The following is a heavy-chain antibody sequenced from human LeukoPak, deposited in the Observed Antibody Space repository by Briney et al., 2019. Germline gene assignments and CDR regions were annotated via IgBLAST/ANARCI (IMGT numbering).Heavy chain of an antibody. V-gene: IGHV5-51*01. Sequence: GESLKISCKGSGYSFTSYWIGWVRQMPGKGLEWMGIIYPGDSDTRYSPSFQGQVTISADKSISTAYLQWSSLKASDTAMYYCARHWLTYDYGDSPSTTGMDVWGQGTTATVSS. D-gene: IGHD4-17*01. CDR1: GYSFTSYW. CDR2: IYPGDSDT. J-gene: IGHJ6*02. CDR3: ARHWLTYDYGDSPSTTGMDV.